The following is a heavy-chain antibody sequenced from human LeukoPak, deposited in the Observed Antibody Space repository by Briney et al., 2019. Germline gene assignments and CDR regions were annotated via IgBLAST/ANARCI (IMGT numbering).Heavy chain of an antibody. CDR2: IKQDGSEK. Sequence: GGSLRLSCAASGFTFSSYWMSWVRQAPGKGLEWVANIKQDGSEKYYVDSVKGRFTISRDNAKNSLYLQMNSLRAEDTAVYYCARSGYEYDGYNWDYWGQGTLVTVSS. J-gene: IGHJ4*02. CDR1: GFTFSSYW. D-gene: IGHD5-24*01. V-gene: IGHV3-7*03. CDR3: ARSGYEYDGYNWDY.